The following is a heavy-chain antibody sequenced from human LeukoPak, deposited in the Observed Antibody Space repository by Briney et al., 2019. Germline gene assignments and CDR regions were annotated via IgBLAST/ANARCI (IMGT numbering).Heavy chain of an antibody. CDR3: ARGMSATSGYLELEY. J-gene: IGHJ4*02. CDR2: VSASGGNT. CDR1: EFTFSSYA. V-gene: IGHV3-23*01. Sequence: GGSLRLSCAASEFTFSSYAMQWVRQAPGKGLEWVSGVSASGGNTWYADSVKGRFTISRDNSKNTLYLQMNSLRAEDTAVYYCARGMSATSGYLELEYWGQGALVTVST. D-gene: IGHD3-22*01.